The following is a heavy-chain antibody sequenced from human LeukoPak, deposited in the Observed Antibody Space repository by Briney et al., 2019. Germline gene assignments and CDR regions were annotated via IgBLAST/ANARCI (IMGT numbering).Heavy chain of an antibody. CDR1: GFTFDDYA. CDR2: ISWNSGSI. V-gene: IGHV3-9*01. CDR3: AKGQPRKDYYGMDV. Sequence: GGSLRLSCAASGFTFDDYAMHWVRQAPGKGLEWVSGISWNSGSIGYADSVKGRFTISRDNAKNSLYLQMNSLRAEDTALYYCAKGQPRKDYYGMDVWGQGTTVTVSS. D-gene: IGHD1-14*01. J-gene: IGHJ6*02.